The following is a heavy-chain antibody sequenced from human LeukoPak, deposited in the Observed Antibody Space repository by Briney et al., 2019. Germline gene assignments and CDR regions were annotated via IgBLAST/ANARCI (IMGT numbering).Heavy chain of an antibody. CDR2: ISSSGSTI. Sequence: GGSLRLSCAASGFTFSDYYMSWIRQAPGKGLEWVSYISSSGSTIYYADSVKGRFTISRDNAKNSLYLQMNSLRAEDTAVYYCARDSGSYYYYYMDVWGKGTTVTVSS. D-gene: IGHD1-26*01. J-gene: IGHJ6*03. CDR1: GFTFSDYY. V-gene: IGHV3-11*04. CDR3: ARDSGSYYYYYMDV.